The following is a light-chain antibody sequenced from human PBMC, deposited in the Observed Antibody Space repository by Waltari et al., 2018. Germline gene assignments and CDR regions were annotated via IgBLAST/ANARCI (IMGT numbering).Light chain of an antibody. CDR1: SSDIGRNY. Sequence: QSVLTQPLPVSAAPGQRVTISCSGSSSDIGRNYVSWYQHLPGTAPKLVIYENNKRPPGIPDRFSGSKFDTSGTLDITGLQTGDEADYYCGTWHSGLSVVLFGGGTKLTVL. J-gene: IGLJ3*02. V-gene: IGLV1-51*02. CDR2: ENN. CDR3: GTWHSGLSVVL.